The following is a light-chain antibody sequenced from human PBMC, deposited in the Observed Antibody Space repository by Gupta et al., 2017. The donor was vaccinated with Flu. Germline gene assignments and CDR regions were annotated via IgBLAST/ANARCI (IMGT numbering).Light chain of an antibody. J-gene: IGKJ2*03. CDR2: GAS. Sequence: ELVLTQSPAPLSLSPGERATLSCRASRSVSSNYLVWYQHKPGQAPKLLIYGASSRAIGIPDRCTGSGSGTDFTLTISRLEPEDFGVYYCQQYGNSPPYSFGQGTKLEIK. CDR3: QQYGNSPPYS. CDR1: RSVSSNY. V-gene: IGKV3-20*01.